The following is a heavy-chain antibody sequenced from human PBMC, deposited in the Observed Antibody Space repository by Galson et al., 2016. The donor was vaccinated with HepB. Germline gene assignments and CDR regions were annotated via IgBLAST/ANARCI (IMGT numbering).Heavy chain of an antibody. Sequence: SVKVSCKVSGYTLTDLSMHWVRQAPGKGLEWMGAFDPEDGETIYAQKFQGRVTMTEDASTDTAYMQLSSLRSEDTAVYYCATDASVWFGELSGGVSFDIWGQGTMVTVFS. CDR1: GYTLTDLS. CDR3: ATDASVWFGELSGGVSFDI. V-gene: IGHV1-24*01. CDR2: FDPEDGET. D-gene: IGHD3-10*01. J-gene: IGHJ3*02.